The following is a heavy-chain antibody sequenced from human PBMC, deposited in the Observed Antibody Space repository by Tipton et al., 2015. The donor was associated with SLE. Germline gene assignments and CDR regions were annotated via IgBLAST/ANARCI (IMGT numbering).Heavy chain of an antibody. Sequence: TLSPTCGVYGGSFSGYFWSWIRQAPGRGLEWIGEINHSGSTKYNPSLKSRVTISVDTSKNQFSLRLTSVTAADTAVYYCARAEMTTEGSAFYFYVDVWGKGTTVTVSS. CDR2: INHSGST. CDR3: ARAEMTTEGSAFYFYVDV. D-gene: IGHD5-24*01. J-gene: IGHJ6*03. V-gene: IGHV4-34*01. CDR1: GGSFSGYF.